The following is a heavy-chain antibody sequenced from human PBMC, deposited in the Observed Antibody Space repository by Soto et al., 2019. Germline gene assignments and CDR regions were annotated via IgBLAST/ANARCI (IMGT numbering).Heavy chain of an antibody. V-gene: IGHV4-59*08. CDR2: IHYSGNT. J-gene: IGHJ4*02. CDR3: ARGHYDFWSGYFATIDY. CDR1: VGSINNYY. Sequence: TSETLSLTCTVCVGSINNYYWSWIRQPPGKGLEWIGYIHYSGNTKYNPSLKSRVTISADTSKDQFSLKLTSVTAADTAVYYCARGHYDFWSGYFATIDYWGQGTLVTVSS. D-gene: IGHD3-3*01.